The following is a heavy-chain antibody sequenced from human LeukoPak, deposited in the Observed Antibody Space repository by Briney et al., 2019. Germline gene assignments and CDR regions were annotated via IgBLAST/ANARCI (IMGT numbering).Heavy chain of an antibody. CDR1: DASITSGYY. Sequence: SETLSLTCTVSDASITSGYYWSWIRQHPGEGLEWVGYIYYSGSTYYSPSLQSRTTISLDTSKKQLSLRLSSVTAADTAVYYCARAVTSHYFDHWGQGALVTVSS. D-gene: IGHD2-21*02. CDR2: IYYSGST. V-gene: IGHV4-31*03. J-gene: IGHJ4*02. CDR3: ARAVTSHYFDH.